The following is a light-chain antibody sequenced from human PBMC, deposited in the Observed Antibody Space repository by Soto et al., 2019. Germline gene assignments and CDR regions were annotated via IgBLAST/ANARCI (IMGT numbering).Light chain of an antibody. V-gene: IGLV2-11*01. CDR3: CSYAGSYTLI. CDR1: SNDVGGYDY. Sequence: QSALTQPRSVSGSPGQSVAISCTGTSNDVGGYDYVSWYQQHPGKAPKLIIFDVINRPSGVPDRFSGSKSANTASLTISGLQADDEADYYCCSYAGSYTLIFGGGTKLTVL. CDR2: DVI. J-gene: IGLJ2*01.